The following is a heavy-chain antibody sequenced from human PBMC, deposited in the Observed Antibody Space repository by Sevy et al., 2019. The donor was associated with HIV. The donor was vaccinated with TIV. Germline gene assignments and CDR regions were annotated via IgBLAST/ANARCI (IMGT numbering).Heavy chain of an antibody. CDR2: ISWNSGSI. Sequence: GGSLRLSCAASGFTFDDYAMHWVRQAPGKGLEWVSGISWNSGSIGYADSVKGRFTISRDNAKNSLYLQMNSLRAEDTALYYCAKDIYVAVAGISLGAFDIWGQGTMVTDSS. D-gene: IGHD6-19*01. V-gene: IGHV3-9*01. CDR3: AKDIYVAVAGISLGAFDI. J-gene: IGHJ3*02. CDR1: GFTFDDYA.